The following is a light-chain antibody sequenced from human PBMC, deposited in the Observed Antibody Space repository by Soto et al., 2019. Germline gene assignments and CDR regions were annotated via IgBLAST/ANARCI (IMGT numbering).Light chain of an antibody. J-gene: IGKJ1*01. CDR2: GAS. CDR1: QSVSSSY. CDR3: QQRSNWWT. Sequence: EFVLTQSPGTLSLSPGEIATLSFSASQSVSSSYLAWYQQKPGQAPRLLMYGASTRATGIPARFSGSGSGTDFTLTISSLEPEDFAVYYCQQRSNWWTFGQGTKVDIK. V-gene: IGKV3D-20*02.